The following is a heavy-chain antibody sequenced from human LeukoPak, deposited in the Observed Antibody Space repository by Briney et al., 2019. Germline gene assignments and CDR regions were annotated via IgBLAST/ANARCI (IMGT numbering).Heavy chain of an antibody. CDR2: ISGGGST. J-gene: IGHJ4*02. Sequence: GGSLRLSCAASGFTVSSNYMSWVRQAPGKGLEWVSVISGGGSTYYGDSVKGRFTISRDNSKNTLFLQMNSLRAEDTAVYYCARDNDYWGQGTLATVSS. CDR3: ARDNDY. V-gene: IGHV3-53*01. CDR1: GFTVSSNY.